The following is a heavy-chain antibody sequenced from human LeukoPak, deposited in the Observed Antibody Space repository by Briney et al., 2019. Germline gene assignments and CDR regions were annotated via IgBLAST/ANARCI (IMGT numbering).Heavy chain of an antibody. CDR1: RFAFSQAW. V-gene: IGHV3-15*01. CDR2: IKSESDGGTT. Sequence: GGSLRLSCVASRFAFSQAWMSWVRQAPGKGLEWVGRIKSESDGGTTDYAAPVKGRFTISRDDSKNTLSLQMNSLQTEDTAVHYCTTSGWFDHWGQGTLVTVSS. J-gene: IGHJ5*02. CDR3: TTSGWFDH. D-gene: IGHD1-26*01.